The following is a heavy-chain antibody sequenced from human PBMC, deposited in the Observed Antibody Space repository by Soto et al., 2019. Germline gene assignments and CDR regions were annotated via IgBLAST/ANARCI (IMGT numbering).Heavy chain of an antibody. CDR1: GFTFSSYG. Sequence: GGSLRLSCAASGFTFSSYGMHWVRQAPGKGLGWVAVIWYDGSNKYYADSVKGRFTISRDNSKNTLYLQMNSLRAEDTAVYYCARDGFGTAVAGTWFDYWGQGTLVTVSS. D-gene: IGHD6-19*01. V-gene: IGHV3-33*01. CDR2: IWYDGSNK. J-gene: IGHJ4*02. CDR3: ARDGFGTAVAGTWFDY.